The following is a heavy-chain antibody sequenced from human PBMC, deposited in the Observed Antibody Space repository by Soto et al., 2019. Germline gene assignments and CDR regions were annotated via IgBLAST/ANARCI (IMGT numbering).Heavy chain of an antibody. J-gene: IGHJ5*02. CDR2: ITLMHGTS. CDR1: GGTFNTYG. V-gene: IGHV1-69*11. CDR3: ATYRPGRSGDNWFDT. Sequence: LVQSGAEVMKPGSSVKVSCQAFGGTFNTYGVSWVRQAPGQGLQWMGRITLMHGTSTITPSFHDRVTLTANDFTTVDYWEVNSLTADDTSIYYCATYRPGRSGDNWFDTWGQGTLVTVSP. D-gene: IGHD3-3*01.